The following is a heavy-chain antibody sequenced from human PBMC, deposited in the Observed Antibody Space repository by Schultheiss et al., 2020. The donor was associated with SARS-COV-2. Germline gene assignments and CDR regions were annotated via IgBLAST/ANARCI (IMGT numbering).Heavy chain of an antibody. CDR3: ATATGIAVAGTDY. Sequence: ASVKVSCKASGYTFTSYYLHWVRQAPGQGLEWMGIINPSAGSTTYVQRLQDRITMTRDTSTSTVYMELSSLRSEDTAVYYCATATGIAVAGTDYWGQGTLVTVSS. J-gene: IGHJ4*02. D-gene: IGHD6-19*01. CDR1: GYTFTSYY. CDR2: INPSAGST. V-gene: IGHV1-46*04.